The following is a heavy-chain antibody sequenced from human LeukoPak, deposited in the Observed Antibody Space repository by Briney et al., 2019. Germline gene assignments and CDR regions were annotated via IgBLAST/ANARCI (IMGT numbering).Heavy chain of an antibody. J-gene: IGHJ3*02. CDR3: ARDGAYCGGDCYSRTNDAFDI. V-gene: IGHV3-21*01. CDR2: ISSSSSYI. Sequence: GGSLRLSCAASGFTFSSYSMNWVRQAPGKGLEWVSSISSSSSYIYYADSVKGRFTISRDNAKNSLYLQMNSLRAEDTAVYYCARDGAYCGGDCYSRTNDAFDIWGQGTMVTVSS. D-gene: IGHD2-21*02. CDR1: GFTFSSYS.